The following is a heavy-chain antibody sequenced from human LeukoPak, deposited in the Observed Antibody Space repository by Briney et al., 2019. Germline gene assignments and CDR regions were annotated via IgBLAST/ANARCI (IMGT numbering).Heavy chain of an antibody. D-gene: IGHD5-12*01. CDR1: GFTFSNAW. Sequence: GGSLRLSCAASGFTFSNAWMSWVRQAPGKGLEWVGRIKSKTDGGTTVYAAPVKGRFSISRDNSKNTFYLQMNSLRTEDTGMYFCTWMATIFTVDYWGQGTLVTVSS. V-gene: IGHV3-15*01. J-gene: IGHJ4*02. CDR2: IKSKTDGGTT. CDR3: TWMATIFTVDY.